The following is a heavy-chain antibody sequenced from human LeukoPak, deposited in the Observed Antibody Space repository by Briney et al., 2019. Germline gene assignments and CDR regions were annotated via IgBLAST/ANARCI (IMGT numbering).Heavy chain of an antibody. J-gene: IGHJ4*02. Sequence: PGGSLRLSCAASGFTLSSYTMSWVRQAPGKGLEWVSAISGSGGSTYYADSVKGRFTISRDNSKNTLYLQMNSLRAEDTAVYYCAKRRSVGYDILTGYYRYYFDYWGQGTLVTVSS. CDR1: GFTLSSYT. V-gene: IGHV3-23*01. CDR3: AKRRSVGYDILTGYYRYYFDY. CDR2: ISGSGGST. D-gene: IGHD3-9*01.